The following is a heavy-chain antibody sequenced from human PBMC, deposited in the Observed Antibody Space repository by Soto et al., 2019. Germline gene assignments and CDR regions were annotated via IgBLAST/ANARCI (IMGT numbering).Heavy chain of an antibody. J-gene: IGHJ4*02. V-gene: IGHV3-30*03. CDR2: ISHDGTDQ. D-gene: IGHD2-2*03. CDR3: ARDGYCGTEKCYSGLPEY. Sequence: QVRLEESGGGVVQPGRSLRLSCAASGFSFSRNGMHWVRQTPEKGLEWVAVISHDGTDQRYADSVRGRFSISRDDWKNTVFLQMNSLRPDDTAVYFCARDGYCGTEKCYSGLPEYWGQGTLVTVSS. CDR1: GFSFSRNG.